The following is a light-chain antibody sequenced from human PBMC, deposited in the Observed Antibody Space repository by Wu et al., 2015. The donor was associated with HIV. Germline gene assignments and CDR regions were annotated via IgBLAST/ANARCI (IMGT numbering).Light chain of an antibody. V-gene: IGKV3-11*01. CDR2: DAS. CDR3: QQRKSWPRT. CDR1: QSVSSF. Sequence: ETVLTQSPATLSLSPGERATLSCRASQSVSSFLAWYQQKPGQAPRLLIYDASNRATGVPARFSGSGSGTDFTLTISSLEPEDFAVYYCQQRKSWPRTFGQGTKVEIK. J-gene: IGKJ1*01.